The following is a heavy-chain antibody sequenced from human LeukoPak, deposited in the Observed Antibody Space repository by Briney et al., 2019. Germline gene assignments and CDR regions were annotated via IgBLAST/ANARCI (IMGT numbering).Heavy chain of an antibody. V-gene: IGHV1-8*01. Sequence: GASVKVSCKASGYTFTSYDINWGRQATGQGLEWMGWMNPNSGNTGYAQKFQGRVTMTSNTSISTAYMELSSLRSEDTAVYYCARGVFRRGWLREDCYYYYMDVWGKGTTVTVSS. CDR3: ARGVFRRGWLREDCYYYYMDV. CDR1: GYTFTSYD. D-gene: IGHD5-12*01. CDR2: MNPNSGNT. J-gene: IGHJ6*03.